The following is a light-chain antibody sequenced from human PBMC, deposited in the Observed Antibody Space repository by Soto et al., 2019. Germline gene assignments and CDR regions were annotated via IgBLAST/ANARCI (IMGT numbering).Light chain of an antibody. Sequence: DIVLTHSPGTLSLSPGERATLSCRASQSFTSRSLAWYQQKPGLAPRLLISGASNRAAGIPDRFSGSGSGTDFTLTISRLEPEDFAVYYCQQYGSSPRTFGQGTKVDIK. CDR1: QSFTSRS. CDR3: QQYGSSPRT. J-gene: IGKJ1*01. CDR2: GAS. V-gene: IGKV3-20*01.